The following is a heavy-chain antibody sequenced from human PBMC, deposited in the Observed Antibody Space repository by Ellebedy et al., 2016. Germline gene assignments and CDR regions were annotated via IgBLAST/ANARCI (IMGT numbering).Heavy chain of an antibody. D-gene: IGHD4-17*01. J-gene: IGHJ4*02. V-gene: IGHV3-72*01. CDR3: ASSYGDYRDFDY. Sequence: GGSLRLXCAASGFTFSDHYMDWVRQAPGKGLEWVGRIRNKVNSHTTEYAASVKGRFSISRDDSKNSLYLQMNSLETDDTAVYYCASSYGDYRDFDYWGQGTLVTVSS. CDR1: GFTFSDHY. CDR2: IRNKVNSHTT.